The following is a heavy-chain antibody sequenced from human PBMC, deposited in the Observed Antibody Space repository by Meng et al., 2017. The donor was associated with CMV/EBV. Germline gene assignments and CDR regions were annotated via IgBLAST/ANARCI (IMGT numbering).Heavy chain of an antibody. CDR1: GFTFSSYS. CDR3: ASRPYNWNDFDY. CDR2: ISSSSSYI. V-gene: IGHV3-21*01. D-gene: IGHD1-20*01. J-gene: IGHJ4*02. Sequence: CAASGFTFSSYSMNWVRQAPGKGLEWVSSISSSSSYIYYADSVKGRFTISRDNAKNSLYLQMNSLRAEDTAVYYCASRPYNWNDFDYWGQGTLVTVSS.